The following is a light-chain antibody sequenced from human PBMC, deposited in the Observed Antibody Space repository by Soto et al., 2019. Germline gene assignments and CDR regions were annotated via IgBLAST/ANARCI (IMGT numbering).Light chain of an antibody. CDR2: RNN. CDR1: SSNIGSKY. Sequence: QSVLTQPPSASGTPGQRVTISCSGSSSNIGSKYVYWYQQLPGTAPKLLIYRNNQRPSGVPERFSGSKSGTSASLAISGLRSEDEADYYCAAWDDSLSAVAFGGGTQLTVL. V-gene: IGLV1-47*01. CDR3: AAWDDSLSAVA. J-gene: IGLJ2*01.